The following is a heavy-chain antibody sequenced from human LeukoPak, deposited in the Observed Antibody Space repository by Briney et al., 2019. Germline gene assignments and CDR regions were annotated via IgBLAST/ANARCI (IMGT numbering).Heavy chain of an antibody. CDR2: ISGSGGST. CDR3: AKDYLNYYDSSGYLVHFDY. Sequence: GGSLRLSCAASGFTFSSYAMSWVRQALGKGLEWVSAISGSGGSTYYADSVKGRFTISRDNSKNTLYLQMNSLRAEDTAVYYCAKDYLNYYDSSGYLVHFDYWGQGTLVTVSS. V-gene: IGHV3-23*01. CDR1: GFTFSSYA. J-gene: IGHJ4*02. D-gene: IGHD3-22*01.